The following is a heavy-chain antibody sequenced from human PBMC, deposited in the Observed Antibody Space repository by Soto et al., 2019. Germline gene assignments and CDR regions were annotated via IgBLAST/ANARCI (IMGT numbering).Heavy chain of an antibody. Sequence: SETLSLTCTVSGGSISSSSYYWGWIRQPPGKGLEWIGSIYYSGSTYYNPSLKSRVTISVDTSKNQFSLKLSSVTAADTAVYYCARLSGMYYDFWSGSPNFAYWGQGTLVTVSS. V-gene: IGHV4-39*01. CDR3: ARLSGMYYDFWSGSPNFAY. CDR1: GGSISSSSYY. J-gene: IGHJ4*02. CDR2: IYYSGST. D-gene: IGHD3-3*01.